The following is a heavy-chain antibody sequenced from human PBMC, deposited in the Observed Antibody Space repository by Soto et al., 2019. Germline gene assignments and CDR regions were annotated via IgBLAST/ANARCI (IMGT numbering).Heavy chain of an antibody. Sequence: EVQLLDSGGGLVQPGGALRLSCSASGFILSSSAMNWVRQAPGKGLEWVSAISGSGGSIYYADSVKGRFTISRDNSKTTLYLQMDSLRAEDTAVYYCAKGGGDSLRYGMDVWGQGTTVTVSS. CDR1: GFILSSSA. CDR3: AKGGGDSLRYGMDV. CDR2: ISGSGGSI. V-gene: IGHV3-23*01. D-gene: IGHD2-21*02. J-gene: IGHJ6*02.